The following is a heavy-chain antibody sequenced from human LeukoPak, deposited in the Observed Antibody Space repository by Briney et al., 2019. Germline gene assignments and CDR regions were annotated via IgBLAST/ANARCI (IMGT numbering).Heavy chain of an antibody. CDR1: GFTFSSYS. J-gene: IGHJ4*02. CDR3: ARADWDTAMIDY. V-gene: IGHV3-21*01. Sequence: GGSLRLSCAASGFTFSSYSMNWVRQAPGKGLEWVSSISSSSSYIYYADSVKGRFTITRDNAKNSLYLQMNSLRAEDTAVYYCARADWDTAMIDYWGQGTLVTVSS. CDR2: ISSSSSYI. D-gene: IGHD5-18*01.